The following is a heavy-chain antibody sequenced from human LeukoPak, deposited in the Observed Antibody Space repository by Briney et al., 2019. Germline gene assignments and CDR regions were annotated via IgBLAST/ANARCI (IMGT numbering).Heavy chain of an antibody. CDR2: IYSGGST. J-gene: IGHJ4*02. V-gene: IGHV3-53*01. CDR3: ASSEYSSGWYYFDY. Sequence: GGSLRLSCAASGFTVSSNYMSWVRQAPGKGLEWFSVIYSGGSTYYADSVKGRFTISRDNSKNTLYLQMNSLRAEDTAVYYCASSEYSSGWYYFDYWGQGTLVTVSS. D-gene: IGHD6-19*01. CDR1: GFTVSSNY.